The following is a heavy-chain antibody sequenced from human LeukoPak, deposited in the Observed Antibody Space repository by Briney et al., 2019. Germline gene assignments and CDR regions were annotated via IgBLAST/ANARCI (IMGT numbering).Heavy chain of an antibody. D-gene: IGHD7-27*01. CDR1: GFTFSSYS. CDR2: ISSSSTI. J-gene: IGHJ3*02. V-gene: IGHV3-48*01. CDR3: AKVRWGGSFDI. Sequence: GGSLRLSCAASGFTFSSYSMNWVRQAPGKGLEWVSYISSSSTIYYADSVKGRFTISRDNAKNSLYLQMDSLRAEDTAVYYCAKVRWGGSFDIWGQGTMVTVSS.